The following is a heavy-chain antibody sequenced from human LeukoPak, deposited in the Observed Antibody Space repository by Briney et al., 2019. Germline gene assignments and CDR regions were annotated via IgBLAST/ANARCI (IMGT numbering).Heavy chain of an antibody. CDR2: IYYSGST. CDR1: GGSISSGDYY. Sequence: PSQTLSLTCTVSGGSISSGDYYWSWIRQPPGKGLEWIGYIYYSGSTYYNPSLKSRVTISVDTSKNQFSLKLSSVTAADTAVYYCARGAAAGPAAHTHDWFDPWGQGTLVTVSS. D-gene: IGHD6-13*01. V-gene: IGHV4-30-4*01. CDR3: ARGAAAGPAAHTHDWFDP. J-gene: IGHJ5*02.